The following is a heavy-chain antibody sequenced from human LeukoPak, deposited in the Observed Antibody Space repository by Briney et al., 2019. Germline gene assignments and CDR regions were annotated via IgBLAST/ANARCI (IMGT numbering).Heavy chain of an antibody. CDR3: ARGATISETGYFDF. CDR2: IDHRGDT. CDR1: GGSFRRYY. J-gene: IGHJ4*03. V-gene: IGHV4-34*01. D-gene: IGHD5-24*01. Sequence: SETLSLTCAVYGGSFRRYYWSWIRQSPGKGLEWIAEIDHRGDTNYNPSVKSRVTISVDTSKNQFSLKVRSLSAADTAVYYCARGATISETGYFDFWGQGTLVTVSS.